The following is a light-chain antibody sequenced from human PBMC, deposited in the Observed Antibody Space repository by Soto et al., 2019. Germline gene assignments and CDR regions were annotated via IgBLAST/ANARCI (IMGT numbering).Light chain of an antibody. J-gene: IGKJ1*01. CDR3: QQYYSYPWT. V-gene: IGKV1-8*01. CDR1: QGISSY. CDR2: AAS. Sequence: AIRMTQSPSSFSASTGDRVTITCRASQGISSYLAWYQQKPGKAPKLLIYAASTLQSGVPSRFSGSVSGTDFTLTISCLQAEDFANYYCQQYYSYPWTFGQATKVEIK.